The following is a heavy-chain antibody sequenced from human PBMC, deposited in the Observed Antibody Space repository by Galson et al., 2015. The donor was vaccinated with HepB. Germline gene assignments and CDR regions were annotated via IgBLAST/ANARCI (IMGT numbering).Heavy chain of an antibody. J-gene: IGHJ4*02. CDR2: ITPSGDNT. CDR1: GFTFSYYA. CDR3: AKMFPEKTDGWYRQALYYFDS. V-gene: IGHV3-23*01. D-gene: IGHD6-19*01. Sequence: SLRLSCAASGFTFSYYAMAWVRQAPGKGLEWISAITPSGDNTYSADSMKGRFFISGDNSQNTLFLQLTSLRADDTAIYFCAKMFPEKTDGWYRQALYYFDSWGQGTRVTVSS.